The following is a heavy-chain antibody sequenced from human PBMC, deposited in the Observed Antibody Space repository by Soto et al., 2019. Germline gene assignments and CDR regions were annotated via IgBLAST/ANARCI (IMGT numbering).Heavy chain of an antibody. CDR2: INHSGST. V-gene: IGHV4-34*01. CDR3: ARGGYSGYAR. J-gene: IGHJ4*02. D-gene: IGHD5-12*01. Sequence: QVQLQQWGAGLLKPSETLSLTCAVYGGSFSGYYWSWIRQPPGKGLEWIGEINHSGSTNYNPSLKSRVTISVDTSKNQFSLKLSSVTAADTAVYYCARGGYSGYARWGQGPLVTVSS. CDR1: GGSFSGYY.